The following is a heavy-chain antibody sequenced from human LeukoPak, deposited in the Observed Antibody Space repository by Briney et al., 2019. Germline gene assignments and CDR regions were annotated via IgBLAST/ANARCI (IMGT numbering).Heavy chain of an antibody. CDR2: IYYSGIT. D-gene: IGHD2-2*01. V-gene: IGHV4-59*12. CDR3: ARIYCGSSSCYYFDY. Sequence: SETLSLTCTVSGGSISGYYWSWIRQPPGKGLEWIGYIYYSGITNYNPPLKSRVTISVDTSKNHFSLKLSSVTAADTAMYYCARIYCGSSSCYYFDYWGQGILVTVSS. CDR1: GGSISGYY. J-gene: IGHJ4*02.